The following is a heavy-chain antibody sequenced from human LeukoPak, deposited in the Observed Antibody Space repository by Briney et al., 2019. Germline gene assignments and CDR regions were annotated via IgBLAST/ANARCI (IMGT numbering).Heavy chain of an antibody. CDR2: ISWNSGSI. D-gene: IGHD3-22*01. CDR3: AKDSSGYYDSSGLDY. Sequence: QPVGSLRLSCAASGFTFDGYAMHWVRQAPGKGLEWDSGISWNSGSIGYADSVKGRFTISRDNAKSSLYLQMNSLRAEDTALYYCAKDSSGYYDSSGLDYWGQGTLVTVSS. CDR1: GFTFDGYA. V-gene: IGHV3-9*01. J-gene: IGHJ4*02.